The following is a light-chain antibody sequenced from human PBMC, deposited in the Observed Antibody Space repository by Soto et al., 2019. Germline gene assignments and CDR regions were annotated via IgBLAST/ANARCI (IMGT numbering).Light chain of an antibody. CDR1: QSISSSY. V-gene: IGKV3-20*01. Sequence: EIVLTQSPGTLSLSPGERATLSCRASQSISSSYLAWYQQKPGQASRLLIYGASNRATGIPDRFSGSGSATDFTLTISRLEPEDFAVYYCQQYAASPRTFGQGTKVDI. CDR3: QQYAASPRT. CDR2: GAS. J-gene: IGKJ1*01.